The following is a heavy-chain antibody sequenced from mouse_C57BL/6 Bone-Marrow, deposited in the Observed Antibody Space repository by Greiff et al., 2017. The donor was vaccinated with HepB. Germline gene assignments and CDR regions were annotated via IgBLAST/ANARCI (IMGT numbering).Heavy chain of an antibody. J-gene: IGHJ4*01. CDR3: ARDYYGSSLYYAMDY. D-gene: IGHD1-1*01. CDR2: ISDGGSYT. CDR1: GFTFSSYA. Sequence: DVKLQESGGGLVKPGGSLKLSCAASGFTFSSYAMSWVRQTPEKRLEWVATISDGGSYTYYPDNVKGRFTISRDNAKNNLYLQMSHLKSEDTAMYYCARDYYGSSLYYAMDYWGQGTAVTVSS. V-gene: IGHV5-4*01.